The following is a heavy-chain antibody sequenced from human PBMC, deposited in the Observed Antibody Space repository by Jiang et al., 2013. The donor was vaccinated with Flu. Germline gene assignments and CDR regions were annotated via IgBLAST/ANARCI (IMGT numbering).Heavy chain of an antibody. J-gene: IGHJ4*02. D-gene: IGHD5-12*01. CDR1: GGSFSNYA. V-gene: IGHV1-69*01. CDR2: IIPMFHTT. CDR3: AGVRGYSYMYYSDY. Sequence: SGAEVKKPGSSVKVSCKVSGGSFSNYAISWVRQAPGQGLEWMGGIIPMFHTTNYPQKFQGRVMITADESASTVYMELSSLRSEDTATYYCAGVRGYSYMYYSDYWGQGSLVTVSS.